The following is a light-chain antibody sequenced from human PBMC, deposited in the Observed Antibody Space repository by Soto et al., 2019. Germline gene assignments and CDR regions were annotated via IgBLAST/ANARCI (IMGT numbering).Light chain of an antibody. J-gene: IGKJ1*01. CDR3: QQYGSSPPT. V-gene: IGKV3-20*01. Sequence: EIVLTQSPGTLSLPPGERATLSCRASQSLSNSNLAWYQQRPGQAPRLLIYGASTRATGIPDRFSGSGSGTDFTLTISRLEPEDFAVYYCQQYGSSPPTFGQGTKVDIK. CDR2: GAS. CDR1: QSLSNSN.